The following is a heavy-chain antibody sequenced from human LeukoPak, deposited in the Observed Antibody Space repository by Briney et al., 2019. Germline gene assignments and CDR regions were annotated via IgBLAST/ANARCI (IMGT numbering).Heavy chain of an antibody. V-gene: IGHV3-66*02. CDR1: GINVSTSY. D-gene: IGHD6-13*01. CDR3: VSSSGQQLIPYDY. Sequence: GGSLRLSCAASGINVSTSYMTWIRQAPGKGLEWVSLIYGGGAAYYAESVRGRFIISRDNSKNTLFLQMNSLRAEDTAVYYCVSSSGQQLIPYDYWGQGTHVAVSS. J-gene: IGHJ4*02. CDR2: IYGGGAA.